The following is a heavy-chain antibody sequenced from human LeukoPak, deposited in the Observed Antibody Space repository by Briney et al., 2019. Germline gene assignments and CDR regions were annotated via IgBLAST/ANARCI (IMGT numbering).Heavy chain of an antibody. CDR1: GFTFNNYG. CDR3: AKALDLVITMGCDY. Sequence: PGGSLRLSCAASGFTFNNYGMSWVRQAPGKGLEWVSAISGSGGSTHYADSVKGRFTISRDNSKNTVYLQMNSLRAEDTALYYCAKALDLVITMGCDYWGQGTLVTVSS. V-gene: IGHV3-23*01. J-gene: IGHJ4*02. D-gene: IGHD5-12*01. CDR2: ISGSGGST.